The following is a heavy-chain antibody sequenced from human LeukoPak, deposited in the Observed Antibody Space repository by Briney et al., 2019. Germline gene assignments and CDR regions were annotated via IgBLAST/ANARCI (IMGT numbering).Heavy chain of an antibody. CDR2: VKPDGSGT. CDR3: ARDPPGYSSGLIDY. D-gene: IGHD6-19*01. J-gene: IGHJ4*02. CDR1: GFTFSSYW. V-gene: IGHV3-7*01. Sequence: GGSLRLSCAASGFTFSSYWMNWVRQAPGKGLEWVANVKPDGSGTYYVDSVKGRFTISRGNAKNSLYLQMSSLRAEDTAVYYCARDPPGYSSGLIDYWGQGTLVTVSS.